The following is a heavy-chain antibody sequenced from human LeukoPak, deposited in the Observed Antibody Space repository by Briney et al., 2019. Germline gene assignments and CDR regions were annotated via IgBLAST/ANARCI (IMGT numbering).Heavy chain of an antibody. Sequence: GASVKVSCKASGYTFTGYYIHWVRQAPGQGLEWMGWINPKSGDTKYAAKFQGSVTMTRDTSVNTVYMDLSRLTSDDTAVYYCASRPDRALLSLFDYWGQGTLVTVSP. CDR2: INPKSGDT. J-gene: IGHJ4*02. CDR3: ASRPDRALLSLFDY. D-gene: IGHD1-14*01. CDR1: GYTFTGYY. V-gene: IGHV1-2*02.